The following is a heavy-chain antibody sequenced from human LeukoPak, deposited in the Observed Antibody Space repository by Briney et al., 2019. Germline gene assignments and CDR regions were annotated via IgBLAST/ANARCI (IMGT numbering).Heavy chain of an antibody. CDR3: AREVVVIRFDY. J-gene: IGHJ4*02. V-gene: IGHV4-38-2*02. CDR1: AYSINSGYY. CDR2: IYHSGST. Sequence: PSYTLSLTCLHSAYSINSGYYCGGIRQPPGKGLEWIGSIYHSGSTYYNPSLKSRVTISVDTSKNQFSLKLSSVTAAETAVYYCAREVVVIRFDYWGRGTLVPVSS. D-gene: IGHD3-22*01.